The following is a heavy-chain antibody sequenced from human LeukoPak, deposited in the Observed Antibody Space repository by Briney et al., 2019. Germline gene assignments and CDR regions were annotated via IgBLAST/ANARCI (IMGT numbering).Heavy chain of an antibody. CDR3: ARNRGYSYGYDYYYYMDV. CDR2: INHSGST. D-gene: IGHD5-18*01. CDR1: GGSFSGYY. J-gene: IGHJ6*03. V-gene: IGHV4-34*01. Sequence: SETLSLTCAVYGGSFSGYYWSWIRQPPGKGLEWIGEINHSGSTNYNPSLKSRVTISVDTSKNQFSLKLSSVTAADTAVYYCARNRGYSYGYDYYYYMDVWGQGTTVTVSS.